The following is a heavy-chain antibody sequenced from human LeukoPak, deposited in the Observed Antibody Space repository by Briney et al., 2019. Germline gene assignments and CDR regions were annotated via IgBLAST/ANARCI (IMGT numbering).Heavy chain of an antibody. Sequence: GGSLRLFCAASGFTFSSYAMSWVRQAPGKGLEWGSAISGSGCSTYYADSVKGRFTISRDNSKNTLYLQMNSLRAEDTAVYYCAIRAHAYYYYYMDVWGKGTTVTVSS. CDR3: AIRAHAYYYYYMDV. CDR1: GFTFSSYA. D-gene: IGHD4-17*01. J-gene: IGHJ6*03. CDR2: ISGSGCST. V-gene: IGHV3-23*01.